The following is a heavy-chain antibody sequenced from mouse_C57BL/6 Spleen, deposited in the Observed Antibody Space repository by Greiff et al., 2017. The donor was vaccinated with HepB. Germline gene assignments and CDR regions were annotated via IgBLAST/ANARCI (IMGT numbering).Heavy chain of an antibody. J-gene: IGHJ1*03. V-gene: IGHV1-81*01. CDR3: ARRPKGYFDV. CDR1: GYTFTSYG. CDR2: IYPRSGNT. Sequence: QVQLQQSGAELARPGASVKLSCKASGYTFTSYGISWVKQRTGQGLEWIGEIYPRSGNTYYNEKFKGKATLTADKSSSTAYMELLILTSEDSAVYFCARRPKGYFDVWGTGTTVTVSS.